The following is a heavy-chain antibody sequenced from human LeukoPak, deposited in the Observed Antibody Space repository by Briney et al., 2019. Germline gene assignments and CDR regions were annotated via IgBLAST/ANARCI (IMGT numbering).Heavy chain of an antibody. V-gene: IGHV3-73*01. Sequence: VGSLSLSCAASGFTFSCSAMHWVRQASGKGVAGVGRINNKANNYATSYAASVKGRFTISRDDSKNTAYVKMNSLRPEDTAVYYCANYDSSGPAFQHWGQGTLVTVSS. CDR3: ANYDSSGPAFQH. J-gene: IGHJ1*01. D-gene: IGHD3-22*01. CDR1: GFTFSCSA. CDR2: INNKANNYAT.